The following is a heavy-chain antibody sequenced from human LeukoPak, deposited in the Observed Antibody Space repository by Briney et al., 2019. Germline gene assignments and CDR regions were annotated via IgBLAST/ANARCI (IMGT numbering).Heavy chain of an antibody. V-gene: IGHV4-4*07. J-gene: IGHJ4*02. CDR1: GNSFGDYY. CDR2: IYTSGST. D-gene: IGHD3-10*01. Sequence: SETLSLTCTVSGNSFGDYYWSWIRQPAGKGLEWIGRIYTSGSTTYNPSLKSRVTMSVDTSKSQFSLNLMSVTAADTAVYYCTRANGYGLIDYWGQGTLVTVSS. CDR3: TRANGYGLIDY.